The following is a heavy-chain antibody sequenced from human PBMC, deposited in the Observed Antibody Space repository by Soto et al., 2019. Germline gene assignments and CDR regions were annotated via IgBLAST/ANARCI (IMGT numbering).Heavy chain of an antibody. Sequence: QVQLQESGPGLVKPSQTLSLTCTVSGGSITRGDYYWSWIRQPPGKGLEWIGYIYYSGSTFYNPALKSRITISIETSRNHFSLKLGPVTAADTAVYFCARFSVGAVAGIGYFDYWGQGTLVAVSS. CDR2: IYYSGST. V-gene: IGHV4-30-4*01. D-gene: IGHD6-19*01. CDR3: ARFSVGAVAGIGYFDY. CDR1: GGSITRGDYY. J-gene: IGHJ4*02.